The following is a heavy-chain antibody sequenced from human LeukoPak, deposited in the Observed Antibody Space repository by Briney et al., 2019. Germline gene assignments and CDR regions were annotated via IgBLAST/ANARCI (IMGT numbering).Heavy chain of an antibody. CDR2: INIDGSGT. CDR3: ARVGSSSSWYVLSYFDY. V-gene: IGHV3-74*01. J-gene: IGHJ4*02. Sequence: GGSLRLSCAASGFTFSNYWMHWVRQAPGKGLVWVSRINIDGSGTNYADSVKGRFTISRDNAKNTLYLQMNSLRAEDTAVYYCARVGSSSSWYVLSYFDYWGQGTLVTVSA. D-gene: IGHD6-13*01. CDR1: GFTFSNYW.